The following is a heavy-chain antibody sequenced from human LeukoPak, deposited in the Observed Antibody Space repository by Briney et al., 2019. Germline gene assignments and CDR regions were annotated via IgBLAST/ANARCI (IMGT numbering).Heavy chain of an antibody. J-gene: IGHJ5*02. CDR2: IKQGGSER. CDR1: GYTFEGSL. Sequence: SGGALRLSCAPSGYTFEGSLMCGVPDAPEGGGECVANIKQGGSERQYVDSEKRLYTISRDKTKNSLYLQKNSLRAEDTAVYYCARDKIVGPPICVSWGQGSLVTVCS. CDR3: ARDKIVGPPICVS. D-gene: IGHD1-26*01. V-gene: IGHV3-7*01.